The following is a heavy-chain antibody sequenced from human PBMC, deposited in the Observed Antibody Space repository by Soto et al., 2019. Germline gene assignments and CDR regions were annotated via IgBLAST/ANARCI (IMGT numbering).Heavy chain of an antibody. Sequence: APVKVSCKGAGYTYTSYAMHWLRQTPGQRLEWMGWINAGNVNTKYSQKFQGRVTITRNTSASTAYMELSSLRSEDTAVYYCARSFVGVIALDYWGQGTLGTVSS. CDR1: GYTYTSYA. CDR2: INAGNVNT. CDR3: ARSFVGVIALDY. V-gene: IGHV1-3*01. D-gene: IGHD2-21*01. J-gene: IGHJ4*02.